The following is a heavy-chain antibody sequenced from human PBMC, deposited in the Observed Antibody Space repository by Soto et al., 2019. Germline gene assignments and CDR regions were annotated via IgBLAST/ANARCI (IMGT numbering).Heavy chain of an antibody. CDR3: ARGVRGAYGLDI. D-gene: IGHD2-21*01. J-gene: IGHJ3*02. Sequence: EVQLVESGGGLVQPGGSLRLSCAASGFTFSSHWMHWVRQAPGKGLVWVSRISSDGSRTNYADSVKGRFIISRDNAKNTVYLQMNSLRAEETAVYYCARGVRGAYGLDIWGQGTMVTVSS. CDR1: GFTFSSHW. CDR2: ISSDGSRT. V-gene: IGHV3-74*01.